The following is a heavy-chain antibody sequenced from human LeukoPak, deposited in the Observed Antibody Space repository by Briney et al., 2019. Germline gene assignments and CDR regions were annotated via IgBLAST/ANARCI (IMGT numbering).Heavy chain of an antibody. Sequence: GGSLRLSCAASGFTVSSNYMSWVRQAPGKGLEWVSAIYSGGSTYYADSVKGRFTISRDNSKNTLYLQMNSLRAEDTAVYYCARESQFPELDPWGQGTLVTVSS. CDR2: IYSGGST. CDR1: GFTVSSNY. J-gene: IGHJ5*02. V-gene: IGHV3-53*01. CDR3: ARESQFPELDP.